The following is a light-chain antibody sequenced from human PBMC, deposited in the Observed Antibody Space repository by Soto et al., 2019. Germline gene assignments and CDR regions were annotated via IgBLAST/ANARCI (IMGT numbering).Light chain of an antibody. V-gene: IGKV1-5*01. CDR1: QSISSW. J-gene: IGKJ1*01. CDR2: ATS. CDR3: QQYNKWPPET. Sequence: DIQMTQSPSTLSASVVDRVTITCRASQSISSWLAWYQQKPGKAPKLLIFATSSLQSGVPSRFSGSGSGTDFTLTISSLESEDFAVYYCQQYNKWPPETFGQGTKVDIK.